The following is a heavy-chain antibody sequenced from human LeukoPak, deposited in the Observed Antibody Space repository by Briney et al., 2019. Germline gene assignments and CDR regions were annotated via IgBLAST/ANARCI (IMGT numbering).Heavy chain of an antibody. D-gene: IGHD6-19*01. Sequence: GGSLRLSCAASGFAFSNYWMFWVRQAPGKGLVWISQTDTEGAGTTYGDPAKGRFTASRDNAKNTLYLQMNSLRVEDTAVYFCARGTAITAGIDFWGQGTLVTVSS. V-gene: IGHV3-74*01. J-gene: IGHJ4*02. CDR1: GFAFSNYW. CDR2: TDTEGAGT. CDR3: ARGTAITAGIDF.